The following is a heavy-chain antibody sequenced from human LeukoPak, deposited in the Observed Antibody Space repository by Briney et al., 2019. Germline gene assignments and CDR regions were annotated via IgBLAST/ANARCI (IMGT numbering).Heavy chain of an antibody. D-gene: IGHD4-17*01. CDR2: ISSSSSFI. V-gene: IGHV3-21*01. CDR3: ARGPSSDYQRAGTFDY. CDR1: GFTFSSYS. Sequence: GGSLRLSCAASGFTFSSYSMTWVRQALERGLEWVSSISSSSSFIYYADSVKGRFTISRDNAKNSLYLQMNSLRAEDTAVYYCARGPSSDYQRAGTFDYWGQGTLVTVSS. J-gene: IGHJ4*02.